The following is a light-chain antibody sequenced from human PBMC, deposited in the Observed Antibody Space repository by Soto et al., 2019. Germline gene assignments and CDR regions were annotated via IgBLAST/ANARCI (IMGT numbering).Light chain of an antibody. J-gene: IGLJ2*01. V-gene: IGLV1-51*01. CDR3: GTWDSSLRAGE. CDR2: DDN. CDR1: NSNIGNNY. Sequence: QSVLTQPPSVSAAPGQKVTISCSGSNSNIGNNYVSWYQQLPGTAPKLLIYDDNKRPSGIPDRFSGSKSGTSATLGITGLQTGEEADCYCGTWDSSLRAGEIGGGTKLTVL.